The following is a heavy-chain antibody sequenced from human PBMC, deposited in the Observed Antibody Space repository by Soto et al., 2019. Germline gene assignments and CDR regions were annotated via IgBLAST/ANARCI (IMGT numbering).Heavy chain of an antibody. CDR1: GFPFGSHA. CDR2: VSGNGGTT. V-gene: IGHV3-23*01. D-gene: IGHD3-3*01. CDR3: AKGKAHTLFGVDTLFDY. Sequence: PGGSLRLSCVASGFPFGSHAMSWVRQAPGKGLEWVSLVSGNGGTTNYADSVKGRFTISRDNSQKTLYLQMNSLRAEDTAIYYCAKGKAHTLFGVDTLFDYWGQGTLVTVSS. J-gene: IGHJ4*02.